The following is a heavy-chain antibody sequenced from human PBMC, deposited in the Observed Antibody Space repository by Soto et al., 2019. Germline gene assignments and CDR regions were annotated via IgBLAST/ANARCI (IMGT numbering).Heavy chain of an antibody. CDR2: IKQDGNEK. V-gene: IGHV3-7*05. D-gene: IGHD3-10*01. J-gene: IGHJ4*02. Sequence: EVQLVESGGALVQPGGSLRLSCAVSGFTFNNYWMSWVRQAPGKGLEWVANIKQDGNEKYYVDSVKGRFTISRDSAKNSLYLQMTSLRAEDTAVYYCTRITSLAGVYWGQGTLVTVSS. CDR1: GFTFNNYW. CDR3: TRITSLAGVY.